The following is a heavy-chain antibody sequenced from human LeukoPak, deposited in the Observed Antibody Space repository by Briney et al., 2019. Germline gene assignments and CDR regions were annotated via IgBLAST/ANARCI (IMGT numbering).Heavy chain of an antibody. CDR1: GFTFSSYA. CDR3: ARDVDPGIAVAGSFDY. J-gene: IGHJ4*02. Sequence: PGGSLRLSCAASGFTFSSYAMHWVRQAPGKGLEWVAVISYGGSNKYYADSVKGRFTISRDNSKNTLYLQMNSLRAEDTAVYYCARDVDPGIAVAGSFDYWGQGTLVTVSS. D-gene: IGHD6-19*01. V-gene: IGHV3-30-3*01. CDR2: ISYGGSNK.